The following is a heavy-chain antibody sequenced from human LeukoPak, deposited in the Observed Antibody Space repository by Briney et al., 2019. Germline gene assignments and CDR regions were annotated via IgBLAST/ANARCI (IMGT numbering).Heavy chain of an antibody. CDR2: IYYSGST. Sequence: PSETLSLTCTVSGGSISSYYWSWLRQPPGKGLEWIGYIYYSGSTNYNPSLTSRVTISVDTSKNQFSLKLSSVTAADTAVYYCARGGDYGSGSYYRNWGQGTLVTVSS. J-gene: IGHJ4*02. CDR1: GGSISSYY. CDR3: ARGGDYGSGSYYRN. V-gene: IGHV4-59*01. D-gene: IGHD3-10*01.